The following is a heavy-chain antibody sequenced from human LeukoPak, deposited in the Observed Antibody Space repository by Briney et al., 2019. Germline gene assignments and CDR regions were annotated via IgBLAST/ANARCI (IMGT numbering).Heavy chain of an antibody. CDR1: GFTFSSYV. V-gene: IGHV3-23*01. D-gene: IGHD2-15*01. Sequence: GGSLRLSCAASGFTFSSYVMSWVRQAPGKGLEWVSAISGSGGRTYYADSVKGRFTISRDNSKNTLYLQMNSLRAEDTAVYYCAKDGVRACSGGSCYSGYWGQGTLVTVSS. CDR3: AKDGVRACSGGSCYSGY. CDR2: ISGSGGRT. J-gene: IGHJ4*02.